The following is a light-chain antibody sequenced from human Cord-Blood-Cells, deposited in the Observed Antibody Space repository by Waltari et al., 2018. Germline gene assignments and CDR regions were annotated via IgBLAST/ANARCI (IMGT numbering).Light chain of an antibody. J-gene: IGLJ1*01. CDR1: SSDVGSYNL. CDR2: EGS. V-gene: IGLV2-23*01. Sequence: QSALTQPASVSGSPGQSITISCTGTSSDVGSYNLVSWYQQHPGKAPKLMIYEGSKRPSGVSNRVSGSKSGNTASLTISGLQGEDEADYYCCSYAGSSTPYVFGTGTKVTVL. CDR3: CSYAGSSTPYV.